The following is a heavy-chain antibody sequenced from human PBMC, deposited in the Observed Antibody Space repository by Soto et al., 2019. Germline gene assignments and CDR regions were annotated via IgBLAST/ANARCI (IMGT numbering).Heavy chain of an antibody. CDR1: GFTFSSYW. CDR3: ARAGCISTSCPCDY. V-gene: IGHV3-74*01. CDR2: INSDGSST. J-gene: IGHJ4*02. Sequence: EVQLVESGGGLVQPGGSLRLSCAASGFTFSSYWMHWVRQAPGKGLVWVSRINSDGSSTSYADSVKGRFTISRDNAKNPLYLTMNSLSAEDTAVYYGARAGCISTSCPCDYWGQGTLVTVSA. D-gene: IGHD2-2*01.